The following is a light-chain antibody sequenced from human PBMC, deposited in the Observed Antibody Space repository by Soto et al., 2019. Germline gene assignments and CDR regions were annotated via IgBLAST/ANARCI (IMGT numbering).Light chain of an antibody. J-gene: IGKJ5*01. V-gene: IGKV3D-15*01. CDR2: GAS. CDR1: QSVSSY. Sequence: EIVLTQSPATLSLSPGERATLSCRASQSVSSYLYCYQQKPGQAPRLLIYGASTRATGTPARFSGSGSGTEFTLTISSLQPEDIATYYCQHCDSLPLTFGQGTRLEI. CDR3: QHCDSLPLT.